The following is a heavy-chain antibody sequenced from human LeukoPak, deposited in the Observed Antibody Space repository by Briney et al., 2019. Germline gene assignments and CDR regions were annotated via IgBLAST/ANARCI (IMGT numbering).Heavy chain of an antibody. V-gene: IGHV3-23*01. CDR1: GFTFSAYD. CDR3: AQGGYFAFDM. CDR2: TSRSSGA. J-gene: IGHJ3*02. Sequence: PGGSLRLPCVGSGFTFSAYDMQWVRQAPGKGLEWVSGTSRSSGAHYTDSVKGRFTISRDNSKDTLYLQMDSLRAEDTAVYYCAQGGYFAFDMWGQGTMVTVSS. D-gene: IGHD2-2*03.